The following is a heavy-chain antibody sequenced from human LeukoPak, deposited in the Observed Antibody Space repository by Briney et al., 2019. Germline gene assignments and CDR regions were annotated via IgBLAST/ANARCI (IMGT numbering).Heavy chain of an antibody. J-gene: IGHJ4*02. CDR1: AFTFNSNE. D-gene: IGHD2-2*01. CDR3: ASAKYPYYFDY. CDR2: INSSSRNT. Sequence: TGGSLRLSCAASAFTFNSNEMNWDRKAQGKGLEWVSYINSSSRNTPYADSVEGRFTISRDNAKTSLYLKMNSLRAEDTAVYYCASAKYPYYFDYWGQGTLVTVSS. V-gene: IGHV3-48*01.